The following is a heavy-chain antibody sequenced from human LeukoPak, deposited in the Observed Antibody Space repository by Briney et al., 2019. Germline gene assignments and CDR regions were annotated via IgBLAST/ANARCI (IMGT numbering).Heavy chain of an antibody. CDR2: ISAYNGNT. Sequence: ASVKVSCKASGYTFTSYGISWVRQAPGQGLEWVGWISAYNGNTNYAQKLQGRVTMTTYTSTSTAYMELRSLRSDDTAVYSFARDRDDFWSGYTGPDWFDPWGQGTLVTVSS. V-gene: IGHV1-18*01. D-gene: IGHD3-3*01. J-gene: IGHJ5*02. CDR3: ARDRDDFWSGYTGPDWFDP. CDR1: GYTFTSYG.